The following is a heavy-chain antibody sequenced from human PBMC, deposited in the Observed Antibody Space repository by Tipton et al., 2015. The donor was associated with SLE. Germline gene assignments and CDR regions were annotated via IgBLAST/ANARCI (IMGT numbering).Heavy chain of an antibody. V-gene: IGHV3-11*04. J-gene: IGHJ3*02. CDR3: AMIRGREFVDYGGNWSPDAFDI. Sequence: QLVQSGGGLVKPGGSLRLSCAASGFTFSDYYMSWIRQAPGKGLEWVSYISSSGSTIYYADSVKGRFTISRDNAKNSLYLQMNSLRAEDTAVYYCAMIRGREFVDYGGNWSPDAFDIWGQGTMVTVSS. D-gene: IGHD4-23*01. CDR1: GFTFSDYY. CDR2: ISSSGSTI.